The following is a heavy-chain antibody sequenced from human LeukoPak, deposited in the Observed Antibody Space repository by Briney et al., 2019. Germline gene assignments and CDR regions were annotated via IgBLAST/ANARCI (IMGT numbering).Heavy chain of an antibody. CDR2: ISAYNGNT. J-gene: IGHJ6*03. D-gene: IGHD6-19*01. CDR1: GYTFTSYG. CDR3: ARQWLVPYYYYMDV. V-gene: IGHV1-18*01. Sequence: ASVKVSRKASGYTFTSYGISWVRQAPGQGLEWMGWISAYNGNTNYARKLQGRVTMTTDTSTSTAYMELRSLRSDDTAVYYCARQWLVPYYYYMDVWGKGTTVTVSS.